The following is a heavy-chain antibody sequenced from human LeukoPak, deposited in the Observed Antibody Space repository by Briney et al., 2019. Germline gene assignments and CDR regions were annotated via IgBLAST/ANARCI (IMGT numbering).Heavy chain of an antibody. CDR3: AKQMHPYYGSGSYFPFDY. CDR2: MSYDGSIK. D-gene: IGHD3-10*01. CDR1: GFTFSSYG. V-gene: IGHV3-30*18. J-gene: IGHJ4*02. Sequence: GGSLRLSCAASGFTFSSYGMHWVRQAPGKGLEWLAVMSYDGSIKYYADSVKGRFTISRDNSKNTLYLQMNGLRAGDTAVFYCAKQMHPYYGSGSYFPFDYWGRGTLVTVSS.